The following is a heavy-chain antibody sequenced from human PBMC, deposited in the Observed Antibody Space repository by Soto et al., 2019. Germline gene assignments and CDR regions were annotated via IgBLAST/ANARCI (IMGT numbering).Heavy chain of an antibody. V-gene: IGHV1-69*02. D-gene: IGHD3-10*01. CDR1: GGTFGSFS. Sequence: QVQLVQSGTEVKKPGSSVKVSCKASGGTFGSFSITWVRQAPGQGLEWMGRILPILGISSSAERFQGRVTITVDTSTNTAYPDLTSLRSEDTAVYYCARGGPGQTTASSESWGQGTLVSVSS. J-gene: IGHJ4*02. CDR3: ARGGPGQTTASSES. CDR2: ILPILGIS.